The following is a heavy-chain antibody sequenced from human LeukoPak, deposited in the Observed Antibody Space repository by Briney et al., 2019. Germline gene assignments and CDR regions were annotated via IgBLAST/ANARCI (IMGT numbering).Heavy chain of an antibody. D-gene: IGHD3-3*01. V-gene: IGHV4-59*01. CDR2: IYYSGST. CDR3: ARVPFGFWGGYQGGYYYYMDV. CDR1: GGSISSYY. Sequence: SETLSLTCTVSGGSISSYYWSWIRQPPGKGLEWSGNIYYSGSTNYNPSHKSRVTISVDTSKNQFSLKLSSVTAADTAVYYCARVPFGFWGGYQGGYYYYMDVWGKGTTVTVSS. J-gene: IGHJ6*03.